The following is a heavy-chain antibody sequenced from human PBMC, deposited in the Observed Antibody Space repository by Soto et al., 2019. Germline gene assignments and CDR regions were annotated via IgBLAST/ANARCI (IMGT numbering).Heavy chain of an antibody. J-gene: IGHJ4*02. CDR1: GYTFTSYA. CDR3: ARDRYYGSGTYNYFDY. Sequence: ASVKVSCKASGYTFTSYAMHWVRQAPGQRLEWMGWIIVGNGDTKYSQKFQDRVTITRDTSASTAFMELSSLTSEDTAVYFCARDRYYGSGTYNYFDYWGQGTLVTVSS. D-gene: IGHD3-10*01. CDR2: IIVGNGDT. V-gene: IGHV1-3*01.